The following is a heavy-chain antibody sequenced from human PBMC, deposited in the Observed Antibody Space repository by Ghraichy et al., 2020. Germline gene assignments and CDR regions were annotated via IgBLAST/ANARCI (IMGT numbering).Heavy chain of an antibody. CDR1: GASISNNGYY. CDR2: IYYSGTT. J-gene: IGHJ4*02. Sequence: SETLSLTCFVSGASISNNGYYWVWVRQTPGEGLEWIATIYYSGTTYYNPSLKSRVSISVDTSKTRYSLRLTAVTASDTAVYYCVKHGWDVTDNYIDYWGQGTLVTVSS. V-gene: IGHV4-39*01. D-gene: IGHD2-21*02. CDR3: VKHGWDVTDNYIDY.